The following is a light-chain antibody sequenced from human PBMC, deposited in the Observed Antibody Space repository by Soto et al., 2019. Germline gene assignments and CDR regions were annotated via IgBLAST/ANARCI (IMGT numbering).Light chain of an antibody. J-gene: IGLJ2*01. CDR3: ATWDDSLNVV. CDR1: TSNIGTHT. Sequence: QSVLTQSPSASGTPGQMVSISCSGSTSNIGTHTVNWYQHVPGTAPKLLIYSDNQRPSAVPGRFSGSKSGTSASLAISGLPSEDEADYYCATWDDSLNVVFGGGTKVTVL. V-gene: IGLV1-44*01. CDR2: SDN.